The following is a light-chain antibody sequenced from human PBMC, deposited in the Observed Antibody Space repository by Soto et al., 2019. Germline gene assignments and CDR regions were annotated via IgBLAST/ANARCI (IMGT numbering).Light chain of an antibody. CDR3: QQRSNWLIT. CDR1: QSISSW. CDR2: DAS. Sequence: DIQMTQSPSTLSASVVDRVTITCRASQSISSWLAWYQQKPGKAPKLLIYDASSLESGVPSRFSGSGSGTDFTLTISSLEPEDFAVYYCQQRSNWLITFGQGTRLEIK. J-gene: IGKJ5*01. V-gene: IGKV1-5*01.